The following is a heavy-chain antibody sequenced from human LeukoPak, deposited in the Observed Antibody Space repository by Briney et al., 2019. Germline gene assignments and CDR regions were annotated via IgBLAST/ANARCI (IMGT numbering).Heavy chain of an antibody. D-gene: IGHD3-3*01. J-gene: IGHJ4*02. Sequence: PSQTLSLTCTVSGGSTSSGDYYWSWIRQPPGKGLEWIGYIYYSGSTYYNPSLKSRVTISVVTSKNQFSLKLSSVTAADTAVYYCARDDFWSGYFDYWGQGTLVTVSS. CDR1: GGSTSSGDYY. CDR2: IYYSGST. CDR3: ARDDFWSGYFDY. V-gene: IGHV4-30-4*08.